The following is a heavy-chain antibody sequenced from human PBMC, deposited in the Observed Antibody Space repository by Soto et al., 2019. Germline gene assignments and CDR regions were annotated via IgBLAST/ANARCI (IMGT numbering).Heavy chain of an antibody. J-gene: IGHJ5*02. CDR1: GGTFSSYS. CDR2: IIPIFGTA. V-gene: IGHV1-69*06. Sequence: SVKVSCKASGGTFSSYSISWVRQAPGQGLEWMGGIIPIFGTANYAQKFQGRVTITADKSTSTAYMELSSLRSEDTAVYYCASLVHCSGGSCYLSWFDPWGQGTLVTVSS. CDR3: ASLVHCSGGSCYLSWFDP. D-gene: IGHD2-15*01.